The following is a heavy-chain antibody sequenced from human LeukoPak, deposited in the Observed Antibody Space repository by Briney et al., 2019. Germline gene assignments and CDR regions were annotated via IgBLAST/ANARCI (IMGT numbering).Heavy chain of an antibody. Sequence: PSETLSLTCAVYGGSFSGYYWSWIRQPPGKGLEWIGEVNHSGSTNYNPSLKSRVTISVDTSKNQFSLKLSSVTAADTAVYYCARATRAPATTAPVKRPYYYYGMDVWGQGTTVTVSS. CDR3: ARATRAPATTAPVKRPYYYYGMDV. J-gene: IGHJ6*02. CDR1: GGSFSGYY. CDR2: VNHSGST. V-gene: IGHV4-34*01. D-gene: IGHD1-14*01.